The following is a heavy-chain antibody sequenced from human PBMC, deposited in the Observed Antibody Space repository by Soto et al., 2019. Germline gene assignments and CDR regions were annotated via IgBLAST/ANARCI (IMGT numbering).Heavy chain of an antibody. CDR2: INHRGSR. V-gene: IGHV4-34*01. Sequence: SETLSLTCAGYGGSFSGYYWSWIRQTPGKGLEWLGEINHRGSRNYNPSLRGRLTISLDTSKNQFSLRLSSVTSADTAVYYCARGLAPTIFGTVPTPNWFDPWGQGTLVTVSS. CDR3: ARGLAPTIFGTVPTPNWFDP. CDR1: GGSFSGYY. J-gene: IGHJ5*02. D-gene: IGHD3-3*01.